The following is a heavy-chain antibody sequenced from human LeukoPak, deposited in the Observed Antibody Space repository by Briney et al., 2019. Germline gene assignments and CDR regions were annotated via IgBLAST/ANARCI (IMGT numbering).Heavy chain of an antibody. CDR1: GYTLTELS. CDR2: FDPEDGET. V-gene: IGHV1-24*01. J-gene: IGHJ4*02. CDR3: ATSYSSSWHDLDY. D-gene: IGHD6-13*01. Sequence: ASVKVSCTVSGYTLTELSMHWVRQAPGKGLEWMGGFDPEDGETIYAQKFQGRVTMTEDTSTDTAYMELSSLRSEDTAVYYCATSYSSSWHDLDYWAREPWSPSPQ.